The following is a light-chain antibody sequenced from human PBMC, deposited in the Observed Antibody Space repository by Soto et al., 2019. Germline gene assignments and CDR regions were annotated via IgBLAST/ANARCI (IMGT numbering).Light chain of an antibody. Sequence: QSVLTQPASVSGSPGQSITISCTGTSSDVGSYNLVSWYQQHPGKAPKLMIYEGSKRPSGVSNRFSGSKSGNTASLTISGLQAEDEADYYCCSYAGSSVGVFGGGTKVTVL. V-gene: IGLV2-23*01. CDR2: EGS. CDR1: SSDVGSYNL. J-gene: IGLJ2*01. CDR3: CSYAGSSVGV.